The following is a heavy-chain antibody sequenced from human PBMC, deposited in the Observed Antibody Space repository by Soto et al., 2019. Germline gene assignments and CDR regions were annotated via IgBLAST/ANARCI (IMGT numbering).Heavy chain of an antibody. J-gene: IGHJ5*02. Sequence: ASVKVSCKTPGYTFNTYGINWVRQAPGQGLELMGWISAYDGKTTYAEKFQGRVTMTTDTSTSTAYMGLRSLRSDDTAIYYCARDPHEFWTSYWFDPWGQGTPVTVSS. CDR1: GYTFNTYG. CDR3: ARDPHEFWTSYWFDP. V-gene: IGHV1-18*01. D-gene: IGHD3-3*01. CDR2: ISAYDGKT.